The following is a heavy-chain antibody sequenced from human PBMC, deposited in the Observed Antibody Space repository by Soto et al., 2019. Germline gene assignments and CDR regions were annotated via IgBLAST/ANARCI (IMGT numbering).Heavy chain of an antibody. CDR3: SRQQNSLYYYYYGMAV. CDR1: GFTFSGSA. Sequence: GGSLRLSCAASGFTFSGSAMHWVRQASGKGLEWVGRIRSKASSYATAYAASVKGRFTISRDDSKNTAYLQMNSLKTEDTAVYYCSRQQNSLYYYYYGMAVWGQGTTVTVAS. V-gene: IGHV3-73*01. J-gene: IGHJ6*02. CDR2: IRSKASSYAT.